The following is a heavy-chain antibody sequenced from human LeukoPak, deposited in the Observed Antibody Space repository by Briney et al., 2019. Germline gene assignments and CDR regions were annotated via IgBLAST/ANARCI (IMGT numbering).Heavy chain of an antibody. Sequence: GGSLRLSCAASGFTFSDYYMSWIRQAPGKGLEWVSYISSSGSTIYYADSVKGRFTISRANAKNSLYLLMNSLIAKTTALDYRAGVIADDDAFDIWGGGTMLAVCS. V-gene: IGHV3-11*04. J-gene: IGHJ3*02. CDR1: GFTFSDYY. D-gene: IGHD2-21*01. CDR2: ISSSGSTI. CDR3: AGVIADDDAFDI.